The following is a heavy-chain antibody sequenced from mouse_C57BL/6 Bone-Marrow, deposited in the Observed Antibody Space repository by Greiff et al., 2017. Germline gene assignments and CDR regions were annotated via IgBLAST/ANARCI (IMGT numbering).Heavy chain of an antibody. CDR1: GYTFTSYW. J-gene: IGHJ1*03. V-gene: IGHV1-69*01. Sequence: VKLVESGAELVMPGASVKLSCKASGYTFTSYWMHWVKQRPGQGLEWIGEIDPSDSYTNYNQKFKGKSTLTVDKSSSTAYMQLSSLTSEDSAVYYCARLYWYFDVWGTGTTVTVSS. CDR2: IDPSDSYT. CDR3: ARLYWYFDV.